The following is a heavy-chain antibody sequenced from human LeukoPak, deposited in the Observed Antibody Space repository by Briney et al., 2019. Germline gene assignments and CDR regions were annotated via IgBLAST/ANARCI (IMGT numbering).Heavy chain of an antibody. CDR3: PRDEVGYIYRFLSSFSSFLY. CDR2: IHSSGGSNT. CDR1: GFTFRNYA. Sequence: PGGSLRLSCAASGFTFRNYALSWVRQAPGKGLEWVSAIHSSGGSNTYYADSVKGRFTISIDHFKNTLYLQMNSLRAEGTAVYFFPRDEVGYIYRFLSSFSSFLYWLQGTLLTVSP. D-gene: IGHD2/OR15-2a*01. V-gene: IGHV3-23*01. J-gene: IGHJ4*02.